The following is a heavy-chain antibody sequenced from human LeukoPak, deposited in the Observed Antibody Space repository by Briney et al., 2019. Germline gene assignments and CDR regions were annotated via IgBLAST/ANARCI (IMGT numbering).Heavy chain of an antibody. CDR1: GYTFTGYY. Sequence: VASVKVSCKASGYTFTGYYMHWVRQAPGQGLEWMGWISAYNGNTNYAQKLQGRVTMTTDTSTSTAYMELRSLRSDDTAVYYCARDAYSGYDFPHDAFDIWGQGTMVTVSS. CDR2: ISAYNGNT. V-gene: IGHV1-18*04. D-gene: IGHD5-12*01. J-gene: IGHJ3*02. CDR3: ARDAYSGYDFPHDAFDI.